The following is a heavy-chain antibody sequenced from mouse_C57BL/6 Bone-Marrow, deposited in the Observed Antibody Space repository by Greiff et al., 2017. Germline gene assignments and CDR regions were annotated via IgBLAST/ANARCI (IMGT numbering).Heavy chain of an antibody. V-gene: IGHV1-36*01. J-gene: IGHJ4*01. D-gene: IGHD2-4*01. CDR3: ARSWYYDYEGSMDY. Sequence: VQLKQSGPVLVKPGPSVKISCKASGFTFTDYYMHWVQQSHGKSLEWIGLVNPYNGGTSYNQKVKGKATLTVDTSSSTAYMDLNSLTSEDSAVYYCARSWYYDYEGSMDYWGQGTSVTVSS. CDR2: VNPYNGGT. CDR1: GFTFTDYY.